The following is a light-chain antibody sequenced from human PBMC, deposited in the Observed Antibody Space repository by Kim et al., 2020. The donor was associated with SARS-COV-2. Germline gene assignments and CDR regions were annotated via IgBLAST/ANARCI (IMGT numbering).Light chain of an antibody. CDR2: RDG. Sequence: SVALGQTARITCGGKNMGSKNVHGYQQKPGQAPGLVIYRDGDRPSGIPERFSGSNSGNTATLTISRAQAGDEADYYCQVWDSSPVIFGGGTQLTVL. J-gene: IGLJ2*01. V-gene: IGLV3-9*01. CDR1: NMGSKN. CDR3: QVWDSSPVI.